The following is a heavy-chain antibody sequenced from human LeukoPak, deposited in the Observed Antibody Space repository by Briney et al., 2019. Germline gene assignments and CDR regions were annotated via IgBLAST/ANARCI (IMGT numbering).Heavy chain of an antibody. CDR3: ARTLQKDSSGYYYFDY. J-gene: IGHJ4*02. D-gene: IGHD3-22*01. Sequence: PSETLSLTCTVSGGSISSSSYYWGWIRQPPGKGLEWIGSIYYSGSTYYNPSLKSRVTISVDTSKNQFSLKLSSVTAADTAVYYCARTLQKDSSGYYYFDYWSQGTLVTVSS. V-gene: IGHV4-39*01. CDR2: IYYSGST. CDR1: GGSISSSSYY.